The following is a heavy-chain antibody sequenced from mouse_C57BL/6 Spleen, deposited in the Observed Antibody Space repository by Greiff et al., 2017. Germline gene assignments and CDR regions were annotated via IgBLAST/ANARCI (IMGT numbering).Heavy chain of an antibody. D-gene: IGHD2-12*01. Sequence: QVQLQQSGAELVKPGASVKLSCKASGYTFTEYTIHWVKQRSGRGLEWIGWFYPGSGSLKYNEKFKDKATLTADKSSSTVYMELSRWTSEDSAVYFWARSYSPYYFDYWGQGTTLTVSS. J-gene: IGHJ2*01. CDR3: ARSYSPYYFDY. CDR2: FYPGSGSL. CDR1: GYTFTEYT. V-gene: IGHV1-62-2*01.